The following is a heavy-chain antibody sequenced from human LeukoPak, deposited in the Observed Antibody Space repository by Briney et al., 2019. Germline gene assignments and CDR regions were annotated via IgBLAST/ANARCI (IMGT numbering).Heavy chain of an antibody. J-gene: IGHJ6*02. CDR2: IKQDGSEK. CDR3: ASRPFSSGWDYYYYGMDV. Sequence: GGSLRLSCAASGFTFSSYWMSWVRQAPGKGLEWVANIKQDGSEKYYVDSVKGRFTISGDNAKNSLYLQMNSLRAEDTAVYYCASRPFSSGWDYYYYGMDVWGQGTTVTVSS. V-gene: IGHV3-7*01. D-gene: IGHD6-19*01. CDR1: GFTFSSYW.